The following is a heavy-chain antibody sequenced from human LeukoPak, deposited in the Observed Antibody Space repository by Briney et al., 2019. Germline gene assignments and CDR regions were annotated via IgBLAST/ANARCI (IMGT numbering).Heavy chain of an antibody. J-gene: IGHJ6*02. CDR2: MSYDGSNK. CDR3: AKVASRSTHYYYYGLDV. V-gene: IGHV3-30*18. Sequence: GGSLRLSCAASGFTFSSYGMHWVRQAPGKGLEWVAVMSYDGSNKYYADSVKGRFTISRDNSKNTLYLQMNSLRAEDTAVYYCAKVASRSTHYYYYGLDVWGQGTTVTVSS. CDR1: GFTFSSYG.